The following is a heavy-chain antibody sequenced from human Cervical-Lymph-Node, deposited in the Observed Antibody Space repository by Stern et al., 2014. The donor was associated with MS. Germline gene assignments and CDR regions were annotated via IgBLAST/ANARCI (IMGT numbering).Heavy chain of an antibody. CDR3: AKDLDTLLFRLVQLERNAYGLDV. CDR1: GYTFTHYS. V-gene: IGHV1-3*04. CDR2: INTGNGNT. Sequence: QVQLVQSGAEVKKPGASVNISCKASGYTFTHYSMHWVRQAPGQRLEWMGWINTGNGNTKYSQKFQGRVPITRDTSASAAYMELSSLRSEDTAVYYCAKDLDTLLFRLVQLERNAYGLDVWGQGTTVTVSS. D-gene: IGHD1-1*01. J-gene: IGHJ6*02.